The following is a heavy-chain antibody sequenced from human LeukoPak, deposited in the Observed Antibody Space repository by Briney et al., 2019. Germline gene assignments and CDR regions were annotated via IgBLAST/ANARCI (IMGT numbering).Heavy chain of an antibody. V-gene: IGHV1-69*05. CDR3: AGSDCSSTSCYNWNYYYMDV. CDR1: GGTFSSYA. D-gene: IGHD2-2*02. Sequence: GASVKVSCTASGGTFSSYAISWVRQAPGQGLEWMGGIIPIFGTANYAQKFQGRVTITTDESTSTAYMELSSLRSEDTAVYYCAGSDCSSTSCYNWNYYYMDVWGKGTTVTVSS. CDR2: IIPIFGTA. J-gene: IGHJ6*03.